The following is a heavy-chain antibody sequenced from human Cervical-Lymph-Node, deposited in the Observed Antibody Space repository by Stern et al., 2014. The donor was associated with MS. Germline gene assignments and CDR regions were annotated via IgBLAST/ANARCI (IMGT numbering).Heavy chain of an antibody. Sequence: VQLEESGGGVVQPGRSLRLSCVASGLTFSTSVMHWVRQAPGKGLEWVAVVWNDGSKEHFTESVKGRFSTSRDTAKNTLQLQMSSLRAEDTAVYFCATSTASDAFDIWGQGTLVTVSS. D-gene: IGHD2/OR15-2a*01. CDR1: GLTFSTSV. J-gene: IGHJ3*02. CDR2: VWNDGSKE. CDR3: ATSTASDAFDI. V-gene: IGHV3-33*01.